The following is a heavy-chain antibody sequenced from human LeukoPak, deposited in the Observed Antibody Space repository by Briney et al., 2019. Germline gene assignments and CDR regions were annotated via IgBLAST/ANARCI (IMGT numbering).Heavy chain of an antibody. V-gene: IGHV3-23*01. CDR3: VPARSYDSSHYFDY. CDR2: IGGSGSNT. CDR1: GFTLRNYA. Sequence: PGGSLRLSCAASGFTLRNYAVSWVRQAPGKGLEWVSAIGGSGSNTYYADSVQGRFTISRDNSKDTVSLQVNSLRADDTAVYYCVPARSYDSSHYFDYWGQGTLVTVSS. D-gene: IGHD3-22*01. J-gene: IGHJ4*02.